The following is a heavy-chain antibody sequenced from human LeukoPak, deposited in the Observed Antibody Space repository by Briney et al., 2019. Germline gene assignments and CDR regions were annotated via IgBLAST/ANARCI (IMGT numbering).Heavy chain of an antibody. CDR2: ITSDGRLK. CDR3: ARAKYYYDSSGFDYFDY. CDR1: GFTFSNYN. J-gene: IGHJ4*02. Sequence: PGGSLRLSCAASGFTFSNYNMNWVRQAPGKSLEWVSSITSDGRLKYYVDSVRGRFTISRDNAKNSLYLQMNSLRAEDTAVYYCARAKYYYDSSGFDYFDYWGQGTLVTVSS. V-gene: IGHV3-21*01. D-gene: IGHD3-22*01.